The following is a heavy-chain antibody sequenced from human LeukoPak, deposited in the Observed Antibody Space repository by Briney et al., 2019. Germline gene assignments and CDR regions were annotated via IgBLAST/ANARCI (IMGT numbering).Heavy chain of an antibody. CDR2: INHSGST. CDR3: ARGLHRGYYFDY. CDR1: GGSFSGYY. J-gene: IGHJ4*02. V-gene: IGHV4-34*01. Sequence: SETLSLTYAVYGGSFSGYYWSWIRQPPGKGLEWIGEINHSGSTNYNPSLKSRVTISVDTSKNQFSLKLSSVTAADTAVYYCARGLHRGYYFDYWGQGTLVTVSS. D-gene: IGHD3-10*01.